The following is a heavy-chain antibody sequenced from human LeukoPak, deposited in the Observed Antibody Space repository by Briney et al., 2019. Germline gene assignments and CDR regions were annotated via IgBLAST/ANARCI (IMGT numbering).Heavy chain of an antibody. CDR2: ISGSGGST. Sequence: GGSLRLSCAASGFTFSSYAMSWVRQAPGKGLEWVSTISGSGGSTYYADSVKGRFTTSRDNSKNTLYLQMNSLRAEDTALYYCAKHYGDYVGSFDIWGQGTMVTVSS. CDR3: AKHYGDYVGSFDI. J-gene: IGHJ3*02. V-gene: IGHV3-23*01. CDR1: GFTFSSYA. D-gene: IGHD4-17*01.